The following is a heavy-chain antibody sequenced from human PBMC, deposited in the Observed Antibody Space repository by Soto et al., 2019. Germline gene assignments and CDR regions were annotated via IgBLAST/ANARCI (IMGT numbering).Heavy chain of an antibody. CDR3: ARVAAPYYFDY. CDR2: TRNKANSYTT. CDR1: GFTFSDHF. D-gene: IGHD6-13*01. J-gene: IGHJ4*02. Sequence: GGSLRLSCAASGFTFSDHFMDWVRQAPGKGLEWVGRTRNKANSYTTEYAASVKGRFTISRDDSKNSLYLQMNSLKTEDTAVYYCARVAAPYYFDYWGQGTLVTVSS. V-gene: IGHV3-72*01.